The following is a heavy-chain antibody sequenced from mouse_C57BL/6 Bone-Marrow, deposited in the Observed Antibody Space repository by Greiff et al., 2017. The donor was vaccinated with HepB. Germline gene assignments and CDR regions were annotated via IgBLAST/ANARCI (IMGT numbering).Heavy chain of an antibody. CDR3: ARGGYDGGDFDY. CDR1: GYTFTDYY. V-gene: IGHV1-19*01. Sequence: EVQLQESGPVLVKPGASVKMSCKASGYTFTDYYMNWVKQSPGKSLEWIGVINPYNGGTSYNQKFKGKATLTVDKSSSTDYMELNSLTSEDSAVYYCARGGYDGGDFDYWGQGTTLTVSS. J-gene: IGHJ2*01. D-gene: IGHD2-2*01. CDR2: INPYNGGT.